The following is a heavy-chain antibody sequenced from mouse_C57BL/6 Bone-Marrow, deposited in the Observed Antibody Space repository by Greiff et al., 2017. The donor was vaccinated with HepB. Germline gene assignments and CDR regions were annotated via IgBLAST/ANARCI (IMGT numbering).Heavy chain of an antibody. CDR3: ARDQDYYGSSYVDWYFDV. D-gene: IGHD1-1*01. CDR1: GFTFSSYA. CDR2: ISDGGSYT. Sequence: EVKVVESGGGLVKPGGSLKLSCAASGFTFSSYAMSWVRQTPEKRLEWVATISDGGSYTYYPDTVKGRFTISRDNAKNNLYLQMSHLKSEDTAMYYCARDQDYYGSSYVDWYFDVWGTGTTVTVSS. J-gene: IGHJ1*03. V-gene: IGHV5-4*01.